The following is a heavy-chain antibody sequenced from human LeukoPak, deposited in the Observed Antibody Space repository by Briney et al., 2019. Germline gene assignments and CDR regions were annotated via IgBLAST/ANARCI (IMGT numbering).Heavy chain of an antibody. CDR3: AKGSAKKYDDY. D-gene: IGHD3-10*01. CDR2: INSDGSST. CDR1: GFTFSSYW. V-gene: IGHV3-74*01. Sequence: GGSLRLSCAASGFTFSSYWMHWVRQAPGKGLVWVSRINSDGSSTNYADSVKGRFTISRENSKNTLYLQMNSLRAEDTAVYYCAKGSAKKYDDYWGQGTLVTVSS. J-gene: IGHJ4*02.